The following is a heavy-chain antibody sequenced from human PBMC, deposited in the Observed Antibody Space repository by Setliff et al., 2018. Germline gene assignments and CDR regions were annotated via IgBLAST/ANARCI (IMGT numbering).Heavy chain of an antibody. J-gene: IGHJ4*02. CDR2: ISGSAQTT. D-gene: IGHD3-22*01. CDR3: ARVHYETSTYSPTLFDH. CDR1: GYTFSSYA. Sequence: PGGSLRLSCVASGYTFSSYAITWVRQALGKGLEWVSMISGSAQTTYYADSVKGRLTISRDNSKNSVFLQMNSLRVEDTAVYYCARVHYETSTYSPTLFDHWGQGALVTVSS. V-gene: IGHV3-23*01.